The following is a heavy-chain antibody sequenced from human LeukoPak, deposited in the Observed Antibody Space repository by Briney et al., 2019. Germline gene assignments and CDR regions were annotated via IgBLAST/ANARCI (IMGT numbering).Heavy chain of an antibody. CDR2: IYTSGST. V-gene: IGHV4-59*10. D-gene: IGHD6-19*01. Sequence: SETLSLTCAVYGGSFSGYYWSWIRQPAGKGLEWIGRIYTSGSTNYNPSLKSRVTMSVDTSKNQFSLKLSSVTAADTAVYYCARASEGYSSGWYSSYYYYYMDVWGKGTTVTISS. J-gene: IGHJ6*03. CDR1: GGSFSGYY. CDR3: ARASEGYSSGWYSSYYYYYMDV.